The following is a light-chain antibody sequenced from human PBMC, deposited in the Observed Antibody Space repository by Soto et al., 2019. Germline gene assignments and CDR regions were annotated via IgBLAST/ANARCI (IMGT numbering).Light chain of an antibody. CDR1: QSVRTY. Sequence: EIVLTQSPGTLSLSPGERATLSCRASQSVRTYLAWYQQKPGQAPRLLIYDVSNRATGIPARFSGSGSGTDFTLTISSLDPEDFAVYYCQQRSNRPLTFGQGTRLEIK. CDR2: DVS. J-gene: IGKJ5*01. CDR3: QQRSNRPLT. V-gene: IGKV3-11*01.